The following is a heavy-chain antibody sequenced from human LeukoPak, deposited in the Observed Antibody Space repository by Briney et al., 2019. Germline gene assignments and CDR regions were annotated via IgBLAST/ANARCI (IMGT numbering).Heavy chain of an antibody. V-gene: IGHV3-30*07. CDR1: GFTFGAYA. J-gene: IGHJ4*02. CDR2: ISYDGSNK. D-gene: IGHD3-10*01. CDR3: AKHHGSGTYNNFFDY. Sequence: PGGSLRLSCAASGFTFGAYAMHWVRQAPGKGLEWVAVISYDGSNKYYADSVKGRFTISRDNSKNTLYLQMNSLRAEDTAVYSCAKHHGSGTYNNFFDYWGQGTLVTVSS.